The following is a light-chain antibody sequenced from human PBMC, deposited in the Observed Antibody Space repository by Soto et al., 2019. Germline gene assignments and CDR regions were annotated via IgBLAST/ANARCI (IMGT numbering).Light chain of an antibody. CDR1: SSDLGSYNY. V-gene: IGLV2-14*01. J-gene: IGLJ3*02. CDR2: EVS. CDR3: CSFTSSSTVV. Sequence: QSALTQPASVSGTPGQSITISCTGTSSDLGSYNYVSWYQQHPGKAPKLLIYEVSNRPSGVSNRFSGSKSGNTASLTISGLQAEDEADYYCCSFTSSSTVVFGGGTQLTVL.